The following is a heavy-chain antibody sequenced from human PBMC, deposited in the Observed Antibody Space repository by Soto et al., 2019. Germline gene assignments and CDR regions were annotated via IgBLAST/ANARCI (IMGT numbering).Heavy chain of an antibody. CDR2: ISGRGDST. D-gene: IGHD3-9*01. J-gene: IGHJ6*02. Sequence: PGGFLRLSCAASGFTFSSYAMSWVRQAPGKGLEWVSAISGRGDSTHNADSVKGRFTISRDNSKNTLYLQMNSLRAEDTAVYYCAKDGFAGNIFPYGMDVWGQGTTVTVSS. CDR1: GFTFSSYA. CDR3: AKDGFAGNIFPYGMDV. V-gene: IGHV3-23*01.